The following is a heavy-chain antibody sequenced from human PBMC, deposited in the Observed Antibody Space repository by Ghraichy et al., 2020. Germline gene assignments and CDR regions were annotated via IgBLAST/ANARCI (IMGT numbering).Heavy chain of an antibody. CDR3: ARANSVEMATITPNYYYYGMDV. CDR2: IYYSGST. D-gene: IGHD5-24*01. CDR1: GGSISSYY. J-gene: IGHJ6*02. V-gene: IGHV4-59*01. Sequence: SETLSLTCTVSGGSISSYYWSWIRQPPGKGLEWIGYIYYSGSTNYNPSLKSRVTISVDTSKNQFSLKLSSVTAADTAVYYWARANSVEMATITPNYYYYGMDVWGQGTTVTVSS.